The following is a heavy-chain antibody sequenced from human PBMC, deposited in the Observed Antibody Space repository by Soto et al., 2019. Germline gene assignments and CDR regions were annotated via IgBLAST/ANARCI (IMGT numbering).Heavy chain of an antibody. CDR2: IYPGDSDT. D-gene: IGHD3-10*01. CDR1: GYSFTTYW. Sequence: PGESLKISCKGPGYSFTTYWIGWVRQMPGKGLEWMGIIYPGDSDTRYSPSFQGQVTISADKSISTAYLQWSSLKASDTAMYYCARLVAGYYGSGSYYNGLNYYGMDVWGQGTTVTVSS. CDR3: ARLVAGYYGSGSYYNGLNYYGMDV. J-gene: IGHJ6*02. V-gene: IGHV5-51*01.